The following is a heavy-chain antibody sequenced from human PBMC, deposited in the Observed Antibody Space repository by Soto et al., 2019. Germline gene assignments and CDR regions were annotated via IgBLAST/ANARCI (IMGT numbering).Heavy chain of an antibody. J-gene: IGHJ4*02. V-gene: IGHV3-7*01. CDR3: ARSRRGVVVPAANDY. D-gene: IGHD2-2*01. CDR1: GFTFSSYW. CDR2: IKQDGSEK. Sequence: GGSLRLSCAASGFTFSSYWMSWVRQAPGKGLEWVANIKQDGSEKYYVDSVKGRFTISRDNAKNSLYLQMNSLRAEDTAVYYCARSRRGVVVPAANDYWGQGTLVTVSS.